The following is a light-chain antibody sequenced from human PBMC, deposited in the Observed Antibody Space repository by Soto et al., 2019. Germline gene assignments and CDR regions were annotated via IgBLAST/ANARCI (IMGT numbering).Light chain of an antibody. Sequence: EIVMTQSPATLSVSPGERATLSCRASQSVSSNLAWYQQNSGQAPRLLIYGASTRATGIPARFSGSGSGTEFTLTIASLQSEDFAVYYCQQYNNWPRATFGQGTKVEIK. V-gene: IGKV3-15*01. CDR3: QQYNNWPRAT. CDR1: QSVSSN. CDR2: GAS. J-gene: IGKJ1*01.